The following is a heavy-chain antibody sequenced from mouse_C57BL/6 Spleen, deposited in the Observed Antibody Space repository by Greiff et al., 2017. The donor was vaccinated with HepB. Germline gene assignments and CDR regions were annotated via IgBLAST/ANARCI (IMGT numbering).Heavy chain of an antibody. Sequence: VQLQQPGAELVKPGASVKLSCKASGYTFTSYWMHWVKQRPGQGLEWIGMIHPNSGSTNYNEKFKSKATLTVDKSSSTAYMQLSSLTSEDSAVYYCARGDWDGGSCKDYWGQGTTLTVSS. CDR2: IHPNSGST. V-gene: IGHV1-64*01. D-gene: IGHD4-1*01. CDR3: ARGDWDGGSCKDY. J-gene: IGHJ2*01. CDR1: GYTFTSYW.